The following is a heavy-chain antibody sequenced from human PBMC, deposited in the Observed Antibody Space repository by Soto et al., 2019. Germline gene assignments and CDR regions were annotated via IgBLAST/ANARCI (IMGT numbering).Heavy chain of an antibody. CDR1: GAAISSGGYY. Sequence: QPQLQESGPGLVKPSETLSLTCTVSGAAISSGGYYWGWIRQPPGKGLEWIGSIYYSGSTQYNPSLKSRVTMSVDTSKNQLSLRLSSVTAAATAVYYCARGDTIGTRRIDYWGQGTLATVSS. CDR2: IYYSGST. CDR3: ARGDTIGTRRIDY. J-gene: IGHJ4*02. V-gene: IGHV4-39*01. D-gene: IGHD1-1*01.